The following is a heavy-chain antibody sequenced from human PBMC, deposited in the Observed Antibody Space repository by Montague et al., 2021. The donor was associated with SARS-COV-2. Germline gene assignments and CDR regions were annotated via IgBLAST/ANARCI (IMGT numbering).Heavy chain of an antibody. CDR3: VRVGYCISTSCFPALGFDM. CDR1: GFSFRDYE. J-gene: IGHJ3*02. CDR2: ISSSAFTI. Sequence: SLRLSCAASGFSFRDYEISWVRQAPGKGLEWLSYISSSAFTIHYAESVKGRFSISRDNAKNSLFLQMDSLRPDDTALYYCVRVGYCISTSCFPALGFDMWGLGTMVTVSS. V-gene: IGHV3-11*04. D-gene: IGHD2-2*01.